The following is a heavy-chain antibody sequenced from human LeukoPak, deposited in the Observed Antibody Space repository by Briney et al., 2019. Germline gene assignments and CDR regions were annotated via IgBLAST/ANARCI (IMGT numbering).Heavy chain of an antibody. J-gene: IGHJ4*02. D-gene: IGHD3-22*01. Sequence: SVKVSCKASGYTFTSYYMHWVRQAPGQGLEWMGIINPSGGSTSYAQKFQGRVTMTRDTSTSTVYMELSSLRSEDTAVYYCARDRMYYYDSSGYYLPDYDYWGQGTLVTVSS. CDR1: GYTFTSYY. CDR3: ARDRMYYYDSSGYYLPDYDY. V-gene: IGHV1-46*01. CDR2: INPSGGST.